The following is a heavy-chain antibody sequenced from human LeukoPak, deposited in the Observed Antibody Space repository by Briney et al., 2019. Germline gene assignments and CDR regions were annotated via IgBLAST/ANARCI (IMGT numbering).Heavy chain of an antibody. CDR1: GFTFSSYW. Sequence: GGSLRLSCAASGFTFSSYWMHWVRQVPGKGLVWVSRINSDGSSTSYADSVKGRFTISRDNAKNTLYAQMNSLRVEDTAVYYCSTGSGHAFDIWGRGTMVTVSS. CDR3: STGSGHAFDI. J-gene: IGHJ3*02. V-gene: IGHV3-74*01. D-gene: IGHD3-10*01. CDR2: INSDGSST.